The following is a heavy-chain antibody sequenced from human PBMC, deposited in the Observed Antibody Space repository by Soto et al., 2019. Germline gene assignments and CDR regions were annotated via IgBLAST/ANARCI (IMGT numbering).Heavy chain of an antibody. CDR2: ISAYNGNT. CDR3: AGDLDGSGSYYRRGYYYYGMDV. CDR1: GYTFTSYG. V-gene: IGHV1-18*01. D-gene: IGHD3-10*01. Sequence: ASVKVSCKASGYTFTSYGISWVRQAPGQGLERMGWISAYNGNTNYAQKLQGRVTMTTDTSTSTAYMELRSLRSDDTAVYYCAGDLDGSGSYYRRGYYYYGMDVWGQGTTVTVSS. J-gene: IGHJ6*02.